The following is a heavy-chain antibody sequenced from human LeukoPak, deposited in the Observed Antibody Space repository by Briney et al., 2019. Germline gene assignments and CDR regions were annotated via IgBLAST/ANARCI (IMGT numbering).Heavy chain of an antibody. J-gene: IGHJ2*01. Sequence: SETLSLTCTVSGGSISSYYWSWIRQPPGMGLEWIGCIYYSGSTNYNPSLKSRVTISVDTPKDQFSLRLTSVTAADTAVYYCARSFLGDWYFDLWGRGTLVTVSS. D-gene: IGHD1-26*01. CDR2: IYYSGST. CDR3: ARSFLGDWYFDL. CDR1: GGSISSYY. V-gene: IGHV4-59*01.